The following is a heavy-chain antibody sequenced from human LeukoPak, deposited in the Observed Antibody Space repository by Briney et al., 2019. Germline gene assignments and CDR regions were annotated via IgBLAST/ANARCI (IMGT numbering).Heavy chain of an antibody. CDR2: IYPGDSDT. Sequence: GESLKISCKGSGYSFTSYWIGWVRQMPGKGLEWMGIIYPGDSDTRYSPSFQGQVTISADKSISTAYLQWSSLKASDTAMYYCARSLLWFGELTYYLDYWGQGTLVTVSS. J-gene: IGHJ4*02. CDR3: ARSLLWFGELTYYLDY. V-gene: IGHV5-51*01. CDR1: GYSFTSYW. D-gene: IGHD3-10*01.